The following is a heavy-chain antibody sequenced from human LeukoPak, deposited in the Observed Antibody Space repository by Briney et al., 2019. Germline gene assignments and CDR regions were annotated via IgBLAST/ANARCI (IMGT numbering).Heavy chain of an antibody. Sequence: GGSLRLSCVASTFTFSTSNMNWVRHAPGKGLELISKISAGGTTVHYADSVKGRFTISRDNAKNSLYLRMDSLRVEDTAVYYCARAASSGRYFYYGMDVWGHGTTVTVSS. V-gene: IGHV3-48*01. D-gene: IGHD1-1*01. CDR1: TFTFSTSN. CDR3: ARAASSGRYFYYGMDV. CDR2: ISAGGTTV. J-gene: IGHJ6*02.